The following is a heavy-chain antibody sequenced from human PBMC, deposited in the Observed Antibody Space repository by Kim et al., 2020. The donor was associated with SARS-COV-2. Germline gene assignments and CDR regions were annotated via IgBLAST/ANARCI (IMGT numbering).Heavy chain of an antibody. V-gene: IGHV1-69*13. CDR1: GCTFTSYA. D-gene: IGHD3-22*01. J-gene: IGHJ1*01. CDR3: ARDSSYASSGYSVQH. CDR2: IIPIFGTA. Sequence: SVKVSCKASGCTFTSYAISWVRQAPGQGLEWMGGIIPIFGTASYAQKFQGRVTITEDDSTSTAYMELSSLRSEDTAVYYCARDSSYASSGYSVQHWGQGTLVTVSS.